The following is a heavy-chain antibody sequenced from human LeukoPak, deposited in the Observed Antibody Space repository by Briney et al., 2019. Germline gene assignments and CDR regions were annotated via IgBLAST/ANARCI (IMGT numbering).Heavy chain of an antibody. V-gene: IGHV3-23*01. D-gene: IGHD3-10*01. CDR3: AKADRAGSYYLRPLW. J-gene: IGHJ4*02. CDR2: ISGSGGST. Sequence: GGSPRLSCAASGFTFSSYAMSWVRQAPGKGLEWVSAISGSGGSTYYADSVKGRFTISRDNSKNTLYLQMNSLRAEDTAVYYCAKADRAGSYYLRPLWWGQGTLVTVSS. CDR1: GFTFSSYA.